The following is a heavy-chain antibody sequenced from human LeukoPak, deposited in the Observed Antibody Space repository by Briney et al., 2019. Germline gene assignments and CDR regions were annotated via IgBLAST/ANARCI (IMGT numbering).Heavy chain of an antibody. Sequence: GASVKVSCKASGYTFTSYYIHWVRQAPGQGLEWMGIINPGGDNTNAAQKFKGRVTMTRDTSASTVYMELSSLKSADTAVYYCARAASNFDFWSGRYYYYMDVWGKGTTVTVSS. J-gene: IGHJ6*03. CDR2: INPGGDNT. V-gene: IGHV1-46*01. CDR3: ARAASNFDFWSGRYYYYMDV. D-gene: IGHD3-3*01. CDR1: GYTFTSYY.